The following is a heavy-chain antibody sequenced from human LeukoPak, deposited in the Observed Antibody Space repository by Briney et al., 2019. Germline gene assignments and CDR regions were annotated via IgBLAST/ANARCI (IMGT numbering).Heavy chain of an antibody. CDR2: ISGSGGSP. CDR3: AKAVYDSSGSFDF. D-gene: IGHD3-22*01. CDR1: GFSFSTYA. Sequence: PGGSLRLSCAASGFSFSTYAMTWVRRAPGKGLEWVSGISGSGGSPYYADSVKGRFTISRDTSKNTLYLQMNSLRAEDTAVYYCAKAVYDSSGSFDFWGQGPLVTVSS. J-gene: IGHJ4*02. V-gene: IGHV3-23*01.